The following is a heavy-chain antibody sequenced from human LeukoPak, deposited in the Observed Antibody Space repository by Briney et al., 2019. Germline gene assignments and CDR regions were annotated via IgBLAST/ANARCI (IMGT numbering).Heavy chain of an antibody. CDR1: GFTFSSYA. Sequence: GGSLRLSCAASGFTFSSYAMSWVRQAPGKGLEWVSAISGSGGSTYYADSVKGRFTISRDNAKNSLYLQMNSLRAEDTAVYYCARGVYGSGSYSLDYWGQGTLVTVSS. D-gene: IGHD3-10*01. CDR2: ISGSGGST. CDR3: ARGVYGSGSYSLDY. V-gene: IGHV3-23*01. J-gene: IGHJ4*02.